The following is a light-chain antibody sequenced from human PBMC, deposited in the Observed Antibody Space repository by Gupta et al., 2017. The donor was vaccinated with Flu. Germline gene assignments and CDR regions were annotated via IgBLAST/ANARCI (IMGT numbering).Light chain of an antibody. V-gene: IGLV3-9*01. CDR2: RDI. J-gene: IGLJ2*01. Sequence: VGNNCDSNNVHWYQQKPGQAPMVVIYRDINRPSGIPERFSASNSGNTATLTISRAQVGDEADYYCQVLDSNTYVVFGGGTKLTVL. CDR1: NCDSNN. CDR3: QVLDSNTYVV.